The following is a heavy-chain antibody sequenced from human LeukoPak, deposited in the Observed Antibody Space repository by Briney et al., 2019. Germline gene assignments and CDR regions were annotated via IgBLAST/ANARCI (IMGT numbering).Heavy chain of an antibody. CDR1: GGSINTYY. CDR2: IYSSGET. V-gene: IGHV4-4*07. Sequence: SETLSLTCTVSGGSINTYYWTWIRQPAGKGLEWIGRIYSSGETNYNPSLKSRVAMSVDTSNNQLSLMMTSVTAADTAVFYCARTTTVTAYYFDSWGQGTLVTVSS. J-gene: IGHJ4*02. D-gene: IGHD4-17*01. CDR3: ARTTTVTAYYFDS.